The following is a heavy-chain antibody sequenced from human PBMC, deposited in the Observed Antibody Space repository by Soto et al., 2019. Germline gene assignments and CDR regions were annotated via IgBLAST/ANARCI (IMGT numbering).Heavy chain of an antibody. V-gene: IGHV1-2*02. Sequence: XSVKVSCKASGYTFTGYYMHWVRQSPGQGLEWMGWINPNSGGTNYAQKFQGRVTMTRDTSISTAYMELSRLRSDDTAVYYCARDGAQIAAAGRDAFDIWGQGTMVTVS. CDR1: GYTFTGYY. J-gene: IGHJ3*02. CDR3: ARDGAQIAAAGRDAFDI. D-gene: IGHD6-13*01. CDR2: INPNSGGT.